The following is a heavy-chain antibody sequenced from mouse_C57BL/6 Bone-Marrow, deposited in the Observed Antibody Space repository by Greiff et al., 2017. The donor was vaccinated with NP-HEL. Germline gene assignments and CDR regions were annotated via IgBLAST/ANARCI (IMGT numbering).Heavy chain of an antibody. D-gene: IGHD2-4*01. Sequence: EVNVVESGGGLVQSGRSLRLSCATSGFTFSDFYMEWVRQAPGKGLEWIAASRNKANDYTTEYSASVKGRFIVSRDTSQSILYLQMNALRAEDTAIYYCARDGPYDYDGDYAMDYWGQGTSVTVSS. CDR3: ARDGPYDYDGDYAMDY. J-gene: IGHJ4*01. V-gene: IGHV7-1*01. CDR1: GFTFSDFY. CDR2: SRNKANDYTT.